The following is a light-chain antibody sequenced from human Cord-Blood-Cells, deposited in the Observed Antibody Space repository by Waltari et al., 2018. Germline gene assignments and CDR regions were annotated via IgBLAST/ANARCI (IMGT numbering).Light chain of an antibody. V-gene: IGKV4-1*01. Sequence: DIVMTRSPDSLAVSLGERATINCKSSQSVLYSSNNKNYLAWYQHKPGQPPKLLIYWASTRESGVPDRFSGSGSGTDFTLTISSLQAEDVAVYYCQQYYSTPLTFGGGTKVEIK. CDR3: QQYYSTPLT. J-gene: IGKJ4*01. CDR1: QSVLYSSNNKNY. CDR2: WAS.